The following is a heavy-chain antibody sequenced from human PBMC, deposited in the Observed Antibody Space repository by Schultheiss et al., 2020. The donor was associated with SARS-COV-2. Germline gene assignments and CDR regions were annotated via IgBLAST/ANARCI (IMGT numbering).Heavy chain of an antibody. J-gene: IGHJ5*02. V-gene: IGHV4-31*01. CDR1: GGSISSGGYY. CDR3: ARDSSSWYKGWFDP. Sequence: SQTLSLTCTVSGGSISSGGYYWSWIRQHPGKGLEWIGYIYYSGSTYYNPSLKSLVTISVDTSKNQFSLKLSSVTAADTAVYYCARDSSSWYKGWFDPWGQGTLVTVSS. CDR2: IYYSGST. D-gene: IGHD6-13*01.